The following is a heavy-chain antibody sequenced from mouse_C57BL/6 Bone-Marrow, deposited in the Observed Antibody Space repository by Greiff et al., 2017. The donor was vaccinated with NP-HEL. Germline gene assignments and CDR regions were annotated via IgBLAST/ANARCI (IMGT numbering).Heavy chain of an antibody. CDR2: IDPNSGGT. CDR1: GYTFTSYW. V-gene: IGHV1-72*01. Sequence: QVQLQQPGAELVKPGASVKLSCKASGYTFTSYWMHWVKQRPGRGLEWIGRIDPNSGGTKYNEKFKSKATLTVDKPSSTAYMQLSSLTSEDSAVYYCARGGIYDYDGDWYFDVWGTGTTVTVSS. CDR3: ARGGIYDYDGDWYFDV. D-gene: IGHD2-4*01. J-gene: IGHJ1*03.